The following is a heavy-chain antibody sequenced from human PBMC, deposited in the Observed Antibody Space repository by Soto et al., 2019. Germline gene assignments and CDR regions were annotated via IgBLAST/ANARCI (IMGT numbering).Heavy chain of an antibody. CDR3: ARESGGATATLDYYYFYMEV. Sequence: AAVKVSCENCRGSFNVYYIHWLRESDGRGRECMGWINPNGGATKYAQKVQGRVTVTRDTSIRTVYMELSSLRSDDTALYYCARESGGATATLDYYYFYMEVWGKGTTVTVSS. CDR2: INPNGGAT. V-gene: IGHV1-2*02. D-gene: IGHD5-12*01. J-gene: IGHJ6*03. CDR1: RGSFNVYY.